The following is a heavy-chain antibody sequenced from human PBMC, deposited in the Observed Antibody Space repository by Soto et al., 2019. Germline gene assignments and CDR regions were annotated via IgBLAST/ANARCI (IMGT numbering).Heavy chain of an antibody. Sequence: QVQLQESGPGLVKPSQTLSLTCTVSGGSISSGGYYWSWIRQHPGKGLEWIGYIYYSGSTYYNPSLKSRVIISVDTSKNQFSLKLSSVTAADTAVYYCARGDYYDSSGYLAAFDIWGQGTMVTVSS. CDR3: ARGDYYDSSGYLAAFDI. J-gene: IGHJ3*02. CDR1: GGSISSGGYY. D-gene: IGHD3-22*01. V-gene: IGHV4-31*03. CDR2: IYYSGST.